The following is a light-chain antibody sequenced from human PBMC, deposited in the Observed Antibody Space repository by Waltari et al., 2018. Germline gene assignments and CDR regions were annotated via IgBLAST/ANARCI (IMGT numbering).Light chain of an antibody. V-gene: IGKV4-1*01. CDR1: QSVLSSSNNKNY. CDR3: QQYFSTPFT. J-gene: IGKJ3*01. CDR2: WAS. Sequence: DIVMTQSPDSLAVSLGERATFNCKSSQSVLSSSNNKNYLAWYQQKPGQPPNLLIYWASTRESGVPDRCSGSGSGTDFALTISSLQAEDVAVYYCQQYFSTPFTFGPGTKVDIK.